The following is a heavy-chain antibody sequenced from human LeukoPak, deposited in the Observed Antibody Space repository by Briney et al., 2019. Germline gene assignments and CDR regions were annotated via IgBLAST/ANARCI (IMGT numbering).Heavy chain of an antibody. V-gene: IGHV4-38-2*02. CDR1: GYSISSGYY. Sequence: PSETLSLTCTVSGYSISSGYYWGWIRQPPGRGLEWIGNIYHSGSTYYNPSLKSRVTISIDTSKNQFSLKLTSVTAADTAVYYCAAGGGQLPDYWGQGTLVTVSP. CDR3: AAGGGQLPDY. CDR2: IYHSGST. D-gene: IGHD2-2*01. J-gene: IGHJ4*02.